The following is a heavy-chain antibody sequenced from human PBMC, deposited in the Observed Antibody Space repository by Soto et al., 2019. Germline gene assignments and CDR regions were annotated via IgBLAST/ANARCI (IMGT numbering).Heavy chain of an antibody. CDR1: GGSTSSVGYS. CDR3: ASRLTVVGGMDV. V-gene: IGHV4-30-2*01. CDR2: IYHSGST. D-gene: IGHD3-10*01. J-gene: IGHJ6*02. Sequence: PSETLSLTCAVSGGSTSSVGYSRSWSRQPPWKGLEWIGYIYHSGSTYYNPSLKSRVTISVDRSKNQFSLKLSSVTAADTAVYYCASRLTVVGGMDVWGQGTTVSSP.